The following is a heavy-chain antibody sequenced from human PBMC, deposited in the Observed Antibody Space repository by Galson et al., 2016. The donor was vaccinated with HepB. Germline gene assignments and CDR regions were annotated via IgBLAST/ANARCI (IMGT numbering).Heavy chain of an antibody. CDR1: GFTFNNAW. Sequence: SLRLSCAVSGFTFNNAWMSWVRQAPERGLVWVSRISGDGSDTSYADSVKGRFTVSRDNAKNTLFLQMNSLRAEDTAVYYCTRATVDWGQGTLVTVSS. CDR2: ISGDGSDT. D-gene: IGHD4-23*01. J-gene: IGHJ4*02. V-gene: IGHV3-74*01. CDR3: TRATVD.